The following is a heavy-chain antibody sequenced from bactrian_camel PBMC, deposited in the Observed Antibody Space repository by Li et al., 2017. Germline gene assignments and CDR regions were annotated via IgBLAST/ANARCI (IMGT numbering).Heavy chain of an antibody. CDR1: GWPVTQWC. V-gene: IGHV3S57*01. CDR3: AAARTTYCLIDLPSTFTS. D-gene: IGHD2*01. J-gene: IGHJ4*01. CDR2: IPSAGQI. Sequence: HVQLVESGGGSAQAGGSLTLSCEVSGWPVTQWCMAWFRQSSGKEREGVAGIPSAGQISYAEFAKGRFTISRDGAKTTLYLQMNNLQPDDTAMYFCAAARTTYCLIDLPSTFTSWGQGTQVTVS.